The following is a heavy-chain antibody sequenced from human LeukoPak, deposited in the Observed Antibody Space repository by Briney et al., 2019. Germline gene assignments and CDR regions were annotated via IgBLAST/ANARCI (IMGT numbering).Heavy chain of an antibody. CDR2: ISAYKGNT. J-gene: IGHJ5*02. Sequence: ATVKVSCKASGYTFTSYGISWVRQAPGQGLEWMGWISAYKGNTNYAQKLQGRVTMTTDTSTSKAYMELRSLRSDDTAVYYCARDISSSGYDDWFDPWGQGTLVTVSS. CDR3: ARDISSSGYDDWFDP. D-gene: IGHD6-13*01. CDR1: GYTFTSYG. V-gene: IGHV1-18*01.